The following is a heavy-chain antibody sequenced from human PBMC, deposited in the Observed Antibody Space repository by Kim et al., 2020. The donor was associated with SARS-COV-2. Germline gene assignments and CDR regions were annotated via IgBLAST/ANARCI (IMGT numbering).Heavy chain of an antibody. Sequence: GGSLRLSCAASGFTFSSYAMHWVRQAPGKGLEWVAVISHDENRKYYGDSVKGRFTISRDNSKNTLYLEMNSLRPEDTAVFHCAKDYKSYGIGEIDYWGQGTPVTVSS. CDR2: ISHDENRK. J-gene: IGHJ4*02. CDR1: GFTFSSYA. V-gene: IGHV3-30*18. CDR3: AKDYKSYGIGEIDY. D-gene: IGHD5-18*01.